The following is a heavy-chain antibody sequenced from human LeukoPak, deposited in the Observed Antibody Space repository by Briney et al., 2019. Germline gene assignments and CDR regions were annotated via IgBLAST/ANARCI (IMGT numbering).Heavy chain of an antibody. CDR2: IKRDGREK. CDR1: GFTFSGYW. Sequence: GGSLRLSCAASGFTFSGYWMNWVRQPPGKGLEWVANIKRDGREKYYVDSVKGRFTISRDNARISLYLQMNSLRAEDTGLYYCARDPSRRYPYGYGDSWGPGTLVTVSS. J-gene: IGHJ4*02. V-gene: IGHV3-7*01. D-gene: IGHD5-18*01. CDR3: ARDPSRRYPYGYGDS.